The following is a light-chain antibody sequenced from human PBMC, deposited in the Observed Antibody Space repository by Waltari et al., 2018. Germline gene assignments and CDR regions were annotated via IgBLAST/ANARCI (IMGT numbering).Light chain of an antibody. CDR1: SSDVGSYNL. Sequence: QSALTQTATVSGSPGQSITISCTGTSSDVGSYNLVSWYQQHPGKAPTPIIYDVNKRPSRVSHRFSGSQSGNTASLRISRLQAADEADYYCCSYAGRAISVVGGGTRLTVL. J-gene: IGLJ3*02. V-gene: IGLV2-23*02. CDR2: DVN. CDR3: CSYAGRAISV.